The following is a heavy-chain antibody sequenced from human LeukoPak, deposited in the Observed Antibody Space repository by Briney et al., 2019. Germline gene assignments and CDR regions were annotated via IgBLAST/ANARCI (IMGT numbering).Heavy chain of an antibody. D-gene: IGHD5-18*01. V-gene: IGHV3-21*01. J-gene: IGHJ6*02. CDR3: ARWATYSYGYYYNYGMDV. CDR1: GFTFSSYA. CDR2: ISTSISYI. Sequence: KAGGSLRLSCAASGFTFSSYAMSWVRQAPGKGLEWVSSISTSISYIYYADSVKGRFTISRDNAKNSLYLQMNSLRAEDTAVYYCARWATYSYGYYYNYGMDVWGQGTTVTVSS.